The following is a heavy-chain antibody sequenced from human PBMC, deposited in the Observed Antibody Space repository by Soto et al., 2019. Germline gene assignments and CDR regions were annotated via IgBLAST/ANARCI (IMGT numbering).Heavy chain of an antibody. D-gene: IGHD3-16*01. Sequence: QISLKESGPTLVKPTHTITLSCTFCGFSLTTGGESVACIHQPPGKAVEWLALIYWDDDKRYSPSLKSRLTITKDTSKNHVVLIMTNMDPVDTATYYCSRLFGGYFDYWGQGTLVTVSS. CDR1: GFSLTTGGES. J-gene: IGHJ4*02. V-gene: IGHV2-5*02. CDR2: IYWDDDK. CDR3: SRLFGGYFDY.